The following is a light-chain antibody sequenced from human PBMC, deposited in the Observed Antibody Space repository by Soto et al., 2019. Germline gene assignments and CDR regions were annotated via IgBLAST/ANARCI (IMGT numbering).Light chain of an antibody. V-gene: IGKV1-39*01. CDR2: AAS. J-gene: IGKJ1*01. Sequence: DIQMTQSPSSLSASVGDRVTITCRASQSISSYLNWYQQKPGKAPKLLIYAASSLQSGVPSRFSGSGSGTDFTLTISSLQPEYFATYSCQQSYSTPWTFGQGT. CDR3: QQSYSTPWT. CDR1: QSISSY.